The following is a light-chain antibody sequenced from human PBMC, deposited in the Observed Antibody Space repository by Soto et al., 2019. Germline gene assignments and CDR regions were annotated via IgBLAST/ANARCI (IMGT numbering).Light chain of an antibody. CDR3: ISYTSTSTPYV. CDR1: SSDVGRYTY. V-gene: IGLV2-14*01. J-gene: IGLJ1*01. Sequence: QSVLTQPASVSGSPGQPITISCAGTSSDVGRYTYVSWYQQHPGKVPKLLIYDVYNRPSGVSDRFSGSKSDNTACLTISGLQAEDEADCYCISYTSTSTPYVFGGGTKVTVL. CDR2: DVY.